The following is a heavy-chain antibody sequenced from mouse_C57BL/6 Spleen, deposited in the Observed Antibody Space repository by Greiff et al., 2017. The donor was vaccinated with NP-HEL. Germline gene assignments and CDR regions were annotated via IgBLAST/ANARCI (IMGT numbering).Heavy chain of an antibody. CDR3: ARGGGYAWFAY. D-gene: IGHD2-2*01. CDR1: GYTFTSYW. Sequence: VKLQESGAELVMPGASVKLSCKASGYTFTSYWMHWVKQRPGQGLEWIGEIDPSDSYTNYNQKFKGKSTLTVDKSSSTAYMQLSSLTSEDAAVYYCARGGGYAWFAYGGQGTLVTVSA. V-gene: IGHV1-69*01. CDR2: IDPSDSYT. J-gene: IGHJ3*01.